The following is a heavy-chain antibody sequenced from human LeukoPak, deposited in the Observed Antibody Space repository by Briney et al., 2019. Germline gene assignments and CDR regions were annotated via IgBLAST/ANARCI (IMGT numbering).Heavy chain of an antibody. CDR1: GGSINSSSYY. V-gene: IGHV4-39*01. CDR3: ASDSYYYDSSGLSAFDI. J-gene: IGHJ3*02. CDR2: IFYSGST. Sequence: SETLSLTCTVSGGSINSSSYYWGWIRQPPGKGLEWIGNIFYSGSTYYNPSLKSRVTISVDTSKNQFSLKLSSVTAADTAVYYCASDSYYYDSSGLSAFDIWGQGTMVTVSS. D-gene: IGHD3-22*01.